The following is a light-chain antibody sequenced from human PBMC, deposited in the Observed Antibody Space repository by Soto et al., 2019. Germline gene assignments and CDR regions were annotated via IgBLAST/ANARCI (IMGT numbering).Light chain of an antibody. CDR3: QALDSSTSYV. CDR2: QDR. CDR1: KLGDKY. J-gene: IGLJ1*01. Sequence: SYALTQPPSVSVSPGQTASITCSGDKLGDKYACWYQQTPGQSPVLVIYQDRKRPSGIPERFSGSNSRNTATLTISGTQAMDEAGYYCQALDSSTSYVVGTGTKVTVL. V-gene: IGLV3-1*01.